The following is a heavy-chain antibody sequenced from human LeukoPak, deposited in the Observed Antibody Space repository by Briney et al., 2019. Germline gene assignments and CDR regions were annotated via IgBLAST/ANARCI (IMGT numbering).Heavy chain of an antibody. CDR3: ARLLVVVPAAMGGGFDP. D-gene: IGHD2-2*01. CDR2: IYPGDSDT. CDR1: GYSFTSYW. V-gene: IGHV5-51*07. Sequence: GESLKISCKGSGYSFTSYWIGWVHQMPGKGLEWMGIIYPGDSDTRYSPSFQGQVTISADKSISTAYLQWSSLKASDTAMYYCARLLVVVPAAMGGGFDPWGQGTLVTVSS. J-gene: IGHJ5*02.